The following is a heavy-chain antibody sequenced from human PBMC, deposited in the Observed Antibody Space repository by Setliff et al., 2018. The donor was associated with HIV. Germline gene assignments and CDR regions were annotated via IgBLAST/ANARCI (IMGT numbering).Heavy chain of an antibody. Sequence: ASVKVSCKASGYTFTNFYMHWVRQAPGQGLEWMGIINPGGGNTRYAQRFQGRDSMTRDTSASTAYMELNSLSSEDTAVYYCARHQAPYYGSSGYNPNWYFDLWGRGTLVTVSS. CDR1: GYTFTNFY. CDR2: INPGGGNT. D-gene: IGHD3-22*01. V-gene: IGHV1-46*01. CDR3: ARHQAPYYGSSGYNPNWYFDL. J-gene: IGHJ2*01.